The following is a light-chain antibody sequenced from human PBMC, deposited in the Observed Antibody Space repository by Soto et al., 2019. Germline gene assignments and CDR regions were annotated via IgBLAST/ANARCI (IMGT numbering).Light chain of an antibody. Sequence: IVLTPSSGTLSLSPGERATLPCRASQSVCSNFLAWYQQKPGQAPRLLIHGASRRPTGIPDRFSGSGSGTFFTLTINRLEPEDLAVYFCQQYGTSPTFGQGTKLEIK. CDR3: QQYGTSPT. V-gene: IGKV3-20*01. CDR1: QSVCSNF. CDR2: GAS. J-gene: IGKJ2*01.